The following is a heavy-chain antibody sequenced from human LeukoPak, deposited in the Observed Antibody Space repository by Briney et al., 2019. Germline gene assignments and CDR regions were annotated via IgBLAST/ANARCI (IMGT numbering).Heavy chain of an antibody. CDR2: IYYSGST. D-gene: IGHD2-15*01. CDR1: GGSISSHY. CDR3: ARQIPYCSGGSCPQTNWFDP. Sequence: SETLSLTCTVSGGSISSHYWSWIRQPPGKGLEWIGYIYYSGSTNYNPSLKSRVTISVDTSKNQFSLKLSSVTAADTAVYYCARQIPYCSGGSCPQTNWFDPWGQGTLVTVSS. V-gene: IGHV4-59*08. J-gene: IGHJ5*02.